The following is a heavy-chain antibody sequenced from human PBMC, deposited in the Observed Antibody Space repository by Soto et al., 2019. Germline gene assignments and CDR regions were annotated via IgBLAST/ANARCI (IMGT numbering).Heavy chain of an antibody. J-gene: IGHJ5*02. D-gene: IGHD6-13*01. Sequence: GGSLRLSCAASGFTFRSYSMNWVRQPPGKVLEWVSYISISSRTIYYADSVKGRFTISRDDAKNSLYLQMNSLRDEDTSVYYCTRDNGIAGSFDPWGQGTLVTVS. CDR2: ISISSRTI. CDR3: TRDNGIAGSFDP. CDR1: GFTFRSYS. V-gene: IGHV3-48*02.